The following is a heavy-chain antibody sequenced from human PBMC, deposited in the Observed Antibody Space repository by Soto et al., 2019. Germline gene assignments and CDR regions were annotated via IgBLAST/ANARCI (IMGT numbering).Heavy chain of an antibody. D-gene: IGHD2-21*01. CDR1: GFSFRSHS. CDR3: ARGRGSCGGPNCYLDY. Sequence: GCLRLSCAASGFSFRSHSMKWVRQAPGKGLEWVSYISSSGSTIYYADSVKGRFTISRDNAKNSLYLQMNSLRDDDTAVYYCARGRGSCGGPNCYLDYWGQGA. V-gene: IGHV3-48*02. J-gene: IGHJ4*02. CDR2: ISSSGSTI.